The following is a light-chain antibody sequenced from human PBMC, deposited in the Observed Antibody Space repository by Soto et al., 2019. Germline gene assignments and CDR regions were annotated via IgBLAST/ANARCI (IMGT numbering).Light chain of an antibody. CDR1: QSVSSSY. Sequence: EIVLTQSPGTLSLSPGEGATLTCRASQSVSSSYLAWYQQKPGQAPRLLIYDASNRATGIPARFSGSGSGTDFTLTISSLEPEDCAVYYCKQRRRTFGQGTKVDIK. CDR2: DAS. V-gene: IGKV3D-20*02. J-gene: IGKJ1*01. CDR3: KQRRRT.